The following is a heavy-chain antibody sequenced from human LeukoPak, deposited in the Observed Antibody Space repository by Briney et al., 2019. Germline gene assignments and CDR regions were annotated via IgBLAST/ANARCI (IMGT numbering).Heavy chain of an antibody. Sequence: GGSLRLSCAASGFTFSSYGMHWVRQAPGKGLEWVAVISYDGSNKYYADSVKGRFTISRDNSKNTLYLQMNSLRAEDTAVHYCAKCRPDYYYYGMDVWGQGTTVTVSS. J-gene: IGHJ6*02. CDR1: GFTFSSYG. D-gene: IGHD5/OR15-5a*01. CDR2: ISYDGSNK. CDR3: AKCRPDYYYYGMDV. V-gene: IGHV3-30*18.